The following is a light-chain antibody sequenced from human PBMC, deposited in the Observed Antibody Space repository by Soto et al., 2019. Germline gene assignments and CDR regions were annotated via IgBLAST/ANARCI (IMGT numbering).Light chain of an antibody. Sequence: EVVLTQSPGTLSLSTGERASLSCRASQSVSSSSLAWYQQKPGQAPRLLIYQTSLRAAGIPARFSASGSGTDFTLTISDVQPEDFALYYCHQRQSWPRTFGQGTKVDIK. V-gene: IGKV3D-20*02. J-gene: IGKJ1*01. CDR2: QTS. CDR1: QSVSSSS. CDR3: HQRQSWPRT.